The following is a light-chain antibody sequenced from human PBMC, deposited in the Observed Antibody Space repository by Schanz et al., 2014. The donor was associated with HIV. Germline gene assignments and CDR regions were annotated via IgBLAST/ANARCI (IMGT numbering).Light chain of an antibody. J-gene: IGKJ4*01. CDR3: QQYNT. CDR1: HSVSSSY. CDR2: DRD. Sequence: EIVLTQSPGTLSLSPGERATLSCRASHSVSSSYLAWYQQKPGQAPRLLIYDRDYRATGVPARFSGGGSGTEFTLTISRLEPEDFAVYYCQQYNTFGGGTKVEIK. V-gene: IGKV3-20*01.